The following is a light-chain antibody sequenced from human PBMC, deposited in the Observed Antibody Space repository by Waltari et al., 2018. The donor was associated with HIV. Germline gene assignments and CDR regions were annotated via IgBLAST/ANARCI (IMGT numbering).Light chain of an antibody. CDR3: SSYGSTVTSYV. V-gene: IGLV2-14*01. Sequence: HSALTQPASVSGSPGQSITISCVGVYDYVSWYQQHPGKAPKLMIFEVNYRPSGVSNRFSVSKSGNTASLTISGLQADDEADYYCSSYGSTVTSYVFGTGTRVNVL. J-gene: IGLJ1*01. CDR1: VGVYDY. CDR2: EVN.